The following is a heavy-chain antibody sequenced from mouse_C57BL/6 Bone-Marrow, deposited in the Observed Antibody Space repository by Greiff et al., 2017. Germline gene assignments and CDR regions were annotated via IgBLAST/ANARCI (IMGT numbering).Heavy chain of an antibody. D-gene: IGHD2-5*01. CDR2: IWSGGST. CDR3: ARNLDYSNYKYFDV. CDR1: GFSLTSYG. J-gene: IGHJ1*03. Sequence: VQLQESGPGLVQPSQSLSITCTVSGFSLTSYGVHWVRQSPGKGLEWLGVIWSGGSTDYNAAFISRLSISKDNSKSQVFFKMNSLQADDTAIYYCARNLDYSNYKYFDVWGTGTTVTVSS. V-gene: IGHV2-2*01.